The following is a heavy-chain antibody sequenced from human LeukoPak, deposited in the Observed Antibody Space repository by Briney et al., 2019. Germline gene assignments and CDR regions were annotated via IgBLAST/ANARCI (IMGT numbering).Heavy chain of an antibody. V-gene: IGHV4-34*01. Sequence: KTSETLSLTCAVYGGSFSGYYWSWIRQPPGKGLEWIGEINHSGSTNYNPSLKSRATISVDTSKNQFSLKLSSVTAADTAVYYCARGSWELRGLDPWGQGTLVTVSS. J-gene: IGHJ5*02. CDR2: INHSGST. D-gene: IGHD1-26*01. CDR1: GGSFSGYY. CDR3: ARGSWELRGLDP.